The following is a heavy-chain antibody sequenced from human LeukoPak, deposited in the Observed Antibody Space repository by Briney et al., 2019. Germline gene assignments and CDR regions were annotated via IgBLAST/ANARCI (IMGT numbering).Heavy chain of an antibody. D-gene: IGHD3-22*01. J-gene: IGHJ4*02. CDR3: ARAEDYYDSSGYYCYYFDY. V-gene: IGHV3-7*01. Sequence: GGSLRLSCAVSGFTFSRYWMSWVRQAPGKGLEWVANIKQDGSEKYYVDSVKGRFFISRDNAKNSLYLQMNSLRAEDTAVYYCARAEDYYDSSGYYCYYFDYWGQGTLVTVSS. CDR2: IKQDGSEK. CDR1: GFTFSRYW.